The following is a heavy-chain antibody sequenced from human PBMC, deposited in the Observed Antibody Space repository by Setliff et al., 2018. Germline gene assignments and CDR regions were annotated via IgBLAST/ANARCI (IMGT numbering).Heavy chain of an antibody. V-gene: IGHV5-51*01. CDR2: IYPSNSNI. J-gene: IGHJ4*02. CDR1: GYSFTDYW. D-gene: IGHD5-12*01. CDR3: ARHRVGNSGYAIPILDF. Sequence: PGESLKISCKASGYSFTDYWIAWVRQMPGKGLEWMGTIYPSNSNIKYSPSFEAQITFSVDKSITTAYLQWSSLKASDTAIYYCARHRVGNSGYAIPILDFWGQGALVTVSS.